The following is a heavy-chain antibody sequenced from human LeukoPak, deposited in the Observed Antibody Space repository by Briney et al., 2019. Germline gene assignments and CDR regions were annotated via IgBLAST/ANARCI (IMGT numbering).Heavy chain of an antibody. Sequence: GRSLRLSCAASGFTFDDYAMHWVRQGPGKALGWVSYISWNSASVGYADSVKGRFTVSRDSAKNSLYLQMNSLTPEDTALYYCAKAKYDYGSGSYSPFNNWGQGIRVTVSS. D-gene: IGHD3-10*01. CDR3: AKAKYDYGSGSYSPFNN. CDR2: ISWNSASV. V-gene: IGHV3-9*01. CDR1: GFTFDDYA. J-gene: IGHJ1*01.